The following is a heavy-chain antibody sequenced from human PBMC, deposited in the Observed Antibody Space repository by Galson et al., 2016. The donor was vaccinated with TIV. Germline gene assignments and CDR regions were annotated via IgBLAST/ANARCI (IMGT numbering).Heavy chain of an antibody. CDR2: MNPGDSET. Sequence: QSGAEVKKPGESLIISCKASGYMFSAHWFGWVRQMPGKGPEGIGIMNPGDSETRYSPSFEGQVTISADNSISTAYLQWHSLKASDTAVYYCAKGKEYYEFWGQGTLVTVSS. CDR3: AKGKEYYEF. V-gene: IGHV5-51*03. CDR1: GYMFSAHW. J-gene: IGHJ4*02. D-gene: IGHD3-16*01.